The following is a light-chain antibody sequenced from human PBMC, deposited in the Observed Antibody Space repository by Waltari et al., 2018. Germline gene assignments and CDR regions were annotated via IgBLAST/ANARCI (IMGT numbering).Light chain of an antibody. Sequence: QSALTQPASVSGSPGQSITISCTGTSSDVGGYNYFSWYQQHPGKAPKLMIYDVSKRPSGVSNRFSGSKSGNTASLTISGLQAEDEADYYCSSFTSSNTVVFGGGTKLTVL. J-gene: IGLJ3*02. CDR2: DVS. V-gene: IGLV2-14*01. CDR3: SSFTSSNTVV. CDR1: SSDVGGYNY.